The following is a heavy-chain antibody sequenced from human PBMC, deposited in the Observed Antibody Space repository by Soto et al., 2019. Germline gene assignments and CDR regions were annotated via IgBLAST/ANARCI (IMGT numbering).Heavy chain of an antibody. D-gene: IGHD5-12*01. Sequence: SETLSLTCPVSGFSISSGDYYWSWIRQPPGKGLEWIGYIYYSGSTYYNPSLKSRVTISVDTSKNQFSLKLSSVTAADTAVYYCARATGVATIIDYWGQGTLVTVSS. V-gene: IGHV4-30-4*01. J-gene: IGHJ4*02. CDR3: ARATGVATIIDY. CDR2: IYYSGST. CDR1: GFSISSGDYY.